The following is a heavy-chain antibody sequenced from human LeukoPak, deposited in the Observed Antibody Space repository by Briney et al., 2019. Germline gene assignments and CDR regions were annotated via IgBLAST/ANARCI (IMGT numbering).Heavy chain of an antibody. V-gene: IGHV1-2*02. J-gene: IGHJ6*03. Sequence: ASVKVSCKVSGYTLTELSMHWVRQAPGQGLEWMGWINPNSGGTNYAQKFQGRVTMTRDTSISTAYMELSRLRSDDTAVYYCAREGQQLVRSDMDVWGKGTTVTVSS. CDR3: AREGQQLVRSDMDV. CDR2: INPNSGGT. D-gene: IGHD6-13*01. CDR1: GYTLTELS.